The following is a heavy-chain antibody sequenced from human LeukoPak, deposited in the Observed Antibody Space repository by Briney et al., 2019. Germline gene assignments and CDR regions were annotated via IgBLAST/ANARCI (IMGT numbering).Heavy chain of an antibody. Sequence: PGGSLRLSCAASGFTFRTYWMSWVRQAPGKGLEWVANIKQNGNEKYYVDSVKGRFTISRDNAKNSLYLQMNSLRAEDTAVYYCARSPSGGFDWLLYGGENDAFDIWGQGTMVTVSS. CDR3: ARSPSGGFDWLLYGGENDAFDI. CDR2: IKQNGNEK. V-gene: IGHV3-7*01. D-gene: IGHD3-9*01. CDR1: GFTFRTYW. J-gene: IGHJ3*02.